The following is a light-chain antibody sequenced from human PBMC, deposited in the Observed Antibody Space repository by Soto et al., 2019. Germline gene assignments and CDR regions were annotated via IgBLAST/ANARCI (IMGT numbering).Light chain of an antibody. CDR3: QQSHRIPYT. CDR2: AAS. CDR1: QTMSTY. Sequence: DIQMTQSPSSLSASVGDRVTITCRASQTMSTYLNWYQQKPGQAPKLMIYAASSLQSGVTSRFSGSGSETDFTRNIRSQKPEDCATYYCQQSHRIPYTFGQGTQLEIK. V-gene: IGKV1-39*01. J-gene: IGKJ2*01.